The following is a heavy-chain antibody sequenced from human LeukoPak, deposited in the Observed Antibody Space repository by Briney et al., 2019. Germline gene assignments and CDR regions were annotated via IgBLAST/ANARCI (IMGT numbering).Heavy chain of an antibody. CDR3: ARVKGDTAAGHYPH. J-gene: IGHJ4*02. CDR1: GYTFTSYG. V-gene: IGHV1-18*01. Sequence: ASVKVSCKASGYTFTSYGIRWVRQAPGQGLEWMGWISAYNGNTNYARKLQGRVTMTTDTSTSTAYMELGSLRSDDTAVYYCARVKGDTAAGHYPHWGQGTLVTVSS. CDR2: ISAYNGNT. D-gene: IGHD6-13*01.